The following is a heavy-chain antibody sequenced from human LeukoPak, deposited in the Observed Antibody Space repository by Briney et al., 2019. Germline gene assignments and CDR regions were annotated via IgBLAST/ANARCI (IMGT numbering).Heavy chain of an antibody. J-gene: IGHJ6*02. V-gene: IGHV3-30*04. CDR2: ISYDGSNK. Sequence: GGSLRLSCAASGFTFSSYAMHWVRQAPGKGLEWVAVISYDGSNKYYADSVKGRFTISRDNSMNTLYLQMNSLRAEDTAVYYCARENLPLENYYYYGMDVWGQGTTVTVSS. CDR3: ARENLPLENYYYYGMDV. CDR1: GFTFSSYA.